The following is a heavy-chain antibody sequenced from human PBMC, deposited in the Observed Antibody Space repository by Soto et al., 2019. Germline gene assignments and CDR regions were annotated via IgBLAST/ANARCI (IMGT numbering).Heavy chain of an antibody. Sequence: QVQLVQSGAEVKKPGASVKVSCKASGYTFTGYYMHWVRQAPGQGLEWMGWINPNSAGTNYARKFQGWVTMTSDTSLSTAYMGLSRPRSDDTAVYYCARGLGIAAAGRGFDPWGQGTLVTVSS. V-gene: IGHV1-2*04. CDR2: INPNSAGT. D-gene: IGHD6-13*01. CDR1: GYTFTGYY. J-gene: IGHJ5*02. CDR3: ARGLGIAAAGRGFDP.